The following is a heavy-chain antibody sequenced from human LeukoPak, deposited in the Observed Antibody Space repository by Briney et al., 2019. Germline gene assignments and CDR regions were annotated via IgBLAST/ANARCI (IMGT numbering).Heavy chain of an antibody. V-gene: IGHV1-18*01. Sequence: ASVKVSCKASGYTFTSSSYGISWVRQAPGQGLEWMGWINTYDGSTNYAQKLQGRVTLTTDTSTSTAYMELRSLRSDDTAVYCCARDPDGDRDFDYWGQGTLVTVSS. CDR3: ARDPDGDRDFDY. CDR2: INTYDGST. CDR1: GYTFTSSSYG. D-gene: IGHD4-17*01. J-gene: IGHJ4*02.